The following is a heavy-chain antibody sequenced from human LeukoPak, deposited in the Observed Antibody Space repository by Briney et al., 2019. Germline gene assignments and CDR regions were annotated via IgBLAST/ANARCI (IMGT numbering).Heavy chain of an antibody. D-gene: IGHD6-19*01. CDR1: GFTFTNYW. CDR3: AGSSGWARYFDY. V-gene: IGHV3-7*05. J-gene: IGHJ4*02. Sequence: GGSLRLSCVASGFTFTNYWMHWVRQAPGKGLEWVANIKQDGSEKYYVDSVKGRFTISRDNAKNSLYLQMNSLRAEDTAVYYCAGSSGWARYFDYWGQGTLVTVSS. CDR2: IKQDGSEK.